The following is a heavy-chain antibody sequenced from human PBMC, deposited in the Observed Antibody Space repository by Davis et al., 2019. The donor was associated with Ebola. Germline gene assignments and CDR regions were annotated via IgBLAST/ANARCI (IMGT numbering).Heavy chain of an antibody. V-gene: IGHV3-48*03. CDR3: ARVALRKTYYYYYGMDV. CDR1: GFTFSSYE. J-gene: IGHJ6*02. CDR2: ISSSGSTI. D-gene: IGHD1-7*01. Sequence: PGGSLRLSCAASGFTFSSYEMNWVRQAPGKGLEWVSYISSSGSTIYYADSVKGRFTISRDNAKNSLYLQMNSLRAEDTAVYYCARVALRKTYYYYYGMDVWGQGTTVTVSS.